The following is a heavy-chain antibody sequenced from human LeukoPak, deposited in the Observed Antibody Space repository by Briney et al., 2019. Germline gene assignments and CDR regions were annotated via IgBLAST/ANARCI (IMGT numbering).Heavy chain of an antibody. V-gene: IGHV3-66*01. CDR2: IYSGGST. J-gene: IGHJ4*02. Sequence: GGSLRLSCAASGFTVSRNYMSWVRQAPGRRLEWVSVIYSGGSTYYADSVKGRFTISRDNSKNTLYLQMNSLKTEDTAVYYCTTEAYYYDSGAIKYFDYWGQGTLVTVSS. D-gene: IGHD3-22*01. CDR1: GFTVSRNY. CDR3: TTEAYYYDSGAIKYFDY.